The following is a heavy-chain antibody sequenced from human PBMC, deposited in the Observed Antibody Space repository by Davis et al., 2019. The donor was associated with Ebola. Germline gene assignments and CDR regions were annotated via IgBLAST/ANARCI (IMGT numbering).Heavy chain of an antibody. CDR1: GGSISSSSYY. CDR3: ARGRGNWNYLLEYFQH. CDR2: IYYSGST. V-gene: IGHV4-39*07. J-gene: IGHJ1*01. D-gene: IGHD1-7*01. Sequence: PSETLSLTCTVSGGSISSSSYYWGWIRQPPGKGLEWIGSIYYSGSTYYNPSLKSRVTISVDTSKNQFSLKLSSVTAADTAVYYCARGRGNWNYLLEYFQHWGQGTLVTVSS.